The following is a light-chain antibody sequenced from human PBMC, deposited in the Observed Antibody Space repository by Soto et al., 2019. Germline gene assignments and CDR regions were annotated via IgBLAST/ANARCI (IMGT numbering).Light chain of an antibody. CDR1: SSDIGGYNY. CDR3: CAYAGSGTVV. J-gene: IGLJ3*02. Sequence: QSALTQPASVSGSPGQSITISCTGTSSDIGGYNYVSWYQQHPGKAPKLMIYGVSNRPSGVSNRFSGSKSGNTASLTISGLQAEDEADYYCCAYAGSGTVVFGGGTKVTVL. V-gene: IGLV2-14*01. CDR2: GVS.